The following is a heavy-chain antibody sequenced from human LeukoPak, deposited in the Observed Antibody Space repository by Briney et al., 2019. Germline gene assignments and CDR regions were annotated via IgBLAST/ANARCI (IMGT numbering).Heavy chain of an antibody. Sequence: PGGSLRLSCAASGFTFSSYAMNWVRQAPGKGLEWVSGINWNGGSTGYADSVKGRFTISRDNAKNSLYLQMNSLRAEDTAVYYCARVNGGYSSGDLYYYYYYYMDVWGKGTTVTVSS. CDR2: INWNGGST. V-gene: IGHV3-20*04. CDR1: GFTFSSYA. CDR3: ARVNGGYSSGDLYYYYYYYMDV. D-gene: IGHD2-15*01. J-gene: IGHJ6*03.